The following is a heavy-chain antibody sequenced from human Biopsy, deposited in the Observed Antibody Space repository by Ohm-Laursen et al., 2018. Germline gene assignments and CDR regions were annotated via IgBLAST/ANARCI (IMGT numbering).Heavy chain of an antibody. Sequence: SSVKVSCNTSGGTLSNYAINWVRQAPGQGLEWMGGIIPIFDTANYAQKFQDRVTITADKSTFTAYMELSSPRSEDTAVYYCASDLLGREGYCGGRNCQIAYWGQGTLVTVSS. V-gene: IGHV1-69*06. CDR3: ASDLLGREGYCGGRNCQIAY. CDR1: GGTLSNYA. CDR2: IIPIFDTA. J-gene: IGHJ4*02. D-gene: IGHD2-15*01.